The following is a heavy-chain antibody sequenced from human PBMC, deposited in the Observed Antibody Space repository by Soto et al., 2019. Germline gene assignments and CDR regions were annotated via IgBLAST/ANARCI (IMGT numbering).Heavy chain of an antibody. CDR2: IRSKANSYAT. V-gene: IGHV3-73*01. CDR1: VFTFSGSA. D-gene: IGHD4-17*01. J-gene: IGHJ4*02. CDR3: TRTFYYGDSEY. Sequence: PVGSLRLSCASSVFTFSGSAMHCVRQSPGKGLEWVGRIRSKANSYATAYAASVKGRFTISRDDSKNTAYLQMNSLKTEDTAVYYCTRTFYYGDSEYWGQGTLVSVS.